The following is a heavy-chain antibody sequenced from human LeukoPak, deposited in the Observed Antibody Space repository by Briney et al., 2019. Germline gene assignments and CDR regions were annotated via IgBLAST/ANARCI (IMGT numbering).Heavy chain of an antibody. CDR2: ISSSSNNI. Sequence: GGSLRLSCAASGFTFSTYSMNWVRQAPGKGLEWVSFISSSSNNIYYADSVKGRFTISRDNAKHSLYLQMNSLRADDTAVYYCARLANAAAGADYWGQGTLVTVST. D-gene: IGHD6-13*01. CDR3: ARLANAAAGADY. CDR1: GFTFSTYS. J-gene: IGHJ4*02. V-gene: IGHV3-21*01.